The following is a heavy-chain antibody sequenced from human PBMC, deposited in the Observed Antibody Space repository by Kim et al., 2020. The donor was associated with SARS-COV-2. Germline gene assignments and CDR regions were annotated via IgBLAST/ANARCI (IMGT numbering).Heavy chain of an antibody. CDR1: GFTFSSYW. Sequence: GGSLRLSCAASGFTFSSYWMHWVRQVPGKGLVWVSRIKSDGSRTNYADSVMGRFTISRDNARNTLYLQMNSLKAEDTAVYYCACLSSSTAGYNYYGMDVWGQGTTVTVSS. V-gene: IGHV3-74*01. CDR2: IKSDGSRT. D-gene: IGHD6-13*01. J-gene: IGHJ6*02. CDR3: ACLSSSTAGYNYYGMDV.